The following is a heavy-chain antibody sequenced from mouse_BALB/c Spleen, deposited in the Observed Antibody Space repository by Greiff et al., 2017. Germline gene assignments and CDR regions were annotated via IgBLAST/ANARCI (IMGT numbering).Heavy chain of an antibody. Sequence: EVQVVESGGGLVKPGGSLKLSCAASGFTFSSYAMYWVRQTPEKRLEWVASISRGGSTYYPDSVKGRFTITRDTARNILYLQMSSLMSEDTAMYYCARRRAYGNYVTYAMDYWGQGTSVTVSS. V-gene: IGHV5-6-5*01. D-gene: IGHD2-1*01. CDR2: ISRGGST. J-gene: IGHJ4*01. CDR3: ARRRAYGNYVTYAMDY. CDR1: GFTFSSYA.